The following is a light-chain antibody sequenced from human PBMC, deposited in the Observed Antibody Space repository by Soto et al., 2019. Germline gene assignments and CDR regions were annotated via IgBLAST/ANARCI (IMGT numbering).Light chain of an antibody. CDR1: SSNIGRNI. V-gene: IGLV1-44*01. CDR3: AAWDDSLNGYV. J-gene: IGLJ1*01. Sequence: QSVLTQPPSASGTPGQRVTISCSGSSSNIGRNIVNWKQHLPGTAPKLLIYSNNQRPSGVPDRFSGSKSGTSASLAISGLQSEDEADYYCAAWDDSLNGYVFGTGTKVTVL. CDR2: SNN.